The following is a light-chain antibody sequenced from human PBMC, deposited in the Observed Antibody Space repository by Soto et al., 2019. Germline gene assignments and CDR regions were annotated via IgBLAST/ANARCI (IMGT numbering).Light chain of an antibody. Sequence: QSVLTQPPSVSGAPGQRVTISCTGSSSNIGAGYVVHWYQQLPGTAPKLLIYGNSNRPSGVPDRFSGSKSGTSASLAITGLQAEDEADYYCQSYDSSLSGYVFGTGTKATVL. V-gene: IGLV1-40*01. CDR3: QSYDSSLSGYV. CDR2: GNS. CDR1: SSNIGAGYV. J-gene: IGLJ1*01.